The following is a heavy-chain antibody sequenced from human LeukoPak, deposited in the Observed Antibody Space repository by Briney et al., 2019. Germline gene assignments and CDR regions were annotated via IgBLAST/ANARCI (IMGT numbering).Heavy chain of an antibody. CDR1: GASISSSY. V-gene: IGHV4-59*01. J-gene: IGHJ5*02. Sequence: SETLSLTCTVSGASISSSYWSWIRQPPGKGLEWIGYIYYGGTTKYNPSLKSRVTISVDTSKNQFSLKVNPVAAADTAVYYCARGQPQRYSSGWYVNWFDPWGQGTLVTVSS. CDR2: IYYGGTT. D-gene: IGHD6-19*01. CDR3: ARGQPQRYSSGWYVNWFDP.